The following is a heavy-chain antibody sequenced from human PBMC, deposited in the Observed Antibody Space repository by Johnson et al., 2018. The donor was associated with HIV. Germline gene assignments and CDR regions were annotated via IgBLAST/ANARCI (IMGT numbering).Heavy chain of an antibody. CDR2: IKQDGSVK. V-gene: IGHV3-7*05. J-gene: IGHJ3*02. CDR1: GFTFSSYW. D-gene: IGHD3-10*01. Sequence: EVQLVESGGGLVQPGGSLRLSCAASGFTFSSYWMSWVRQSPGKGLEWVANIKQDGSVKYYVDSVKGRFTISRDNAKNSLYLQTNSLRAEDTAVYYCALEAVRSTDAFDIWGQGTMVIVSS. CDR3: ALEAVRSTDAFDI.